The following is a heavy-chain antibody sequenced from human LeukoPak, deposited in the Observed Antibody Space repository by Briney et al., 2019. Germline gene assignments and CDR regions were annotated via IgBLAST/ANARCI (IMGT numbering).Heavy chain of an antibody. CDR2: INYGGST. CDR3: ARDGYRNYEDAYNWFDF. D-gene: IGHD4-11*01. J-gene: IGHJ5*01. V-gene: IGHV4-59*01. CDR1: GGSISSYY. Sequence: SETLSLTCTVSGGSISSYYWSWIRQPPGKGLEWMGYINYGGSTNYNPSLKSRVTISVDTSKNQFSLKLSSVTAADTAVYYCARDGYRNYEDAYNWFDFWGQGTLVTVSS.